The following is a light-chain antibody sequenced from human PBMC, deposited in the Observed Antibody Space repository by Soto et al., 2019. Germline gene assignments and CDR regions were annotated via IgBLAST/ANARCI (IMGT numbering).Light chain of an antibody. Sequence: EEVMTQSPAALSVSPGERATLSCRASQSVNSNLAWYQQKPGQAPRLLLYGASTRATSIPARFSGSASGTVCTLTISSLQSEESAVYYCQQYNDWPLTCGGGNTVEIK. V-gene: IGKV3-15*01. J-gene: IGKJ4*01. CDR1: QSVNSN. CDR2: GAS. CDR3: QQYNDWPLT.